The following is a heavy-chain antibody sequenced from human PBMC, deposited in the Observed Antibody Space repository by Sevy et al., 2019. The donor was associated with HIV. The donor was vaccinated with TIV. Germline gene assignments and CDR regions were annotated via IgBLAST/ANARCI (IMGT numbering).Heavy chain of an antibody. CDR3: AKNTAAVGTGGFDY. CDR2: IWYDGSKK. D-gene: IGHD6-13*01. V-gene: IGHV3-30*02. Sequence: GGSLRLSCAASGFTFSSYGMHWVRQAPGKGLEWVAVIWYDGSKKYYTDSVKGRCTISRDNSKNTLYLQMNSLRRDDTAVYYCAKNTAAVGTGGFDYWGQGTLVTVSS. CDR1: GFTFSSYG. J-gene: IGHJ4*02.